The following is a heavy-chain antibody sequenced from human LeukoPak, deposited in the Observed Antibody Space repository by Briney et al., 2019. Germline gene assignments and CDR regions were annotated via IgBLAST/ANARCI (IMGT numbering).Heavy chain of an antibody. CDR2: ISGSCGST. CDR3: AKDEKKKARLLWFGELLYPTY. D-gene: IGHD3-10*01. Sequence: GGTLRLFCAASGFTFSRYAMSWVRQAPGKGPEWVTAISGSCGSTYYADSVKGRFTISRDNSKNTLYLQMNSLRAEDTAVYYCAKDEKKKARLLWFGELLYPTYWGQGTLVTVSS. V-gene: IGHV3-23*01. J-gene: IGHJ4*02. CDR1: GFTFSRYA.